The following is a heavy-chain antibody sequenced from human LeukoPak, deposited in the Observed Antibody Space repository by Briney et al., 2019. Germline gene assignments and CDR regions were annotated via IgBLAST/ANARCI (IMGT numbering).Heavy chain of an antibody. V-gene: IGHV4-59*08. J-gene: IGHJ4*02. CDR2: ISHSGTT. D-gene: IGHD6-19*01. Sequence: SSETLSLTCTVSGGSISSYYWSWIRQSPGKGLEWVGYISHSGTTSYNSSLKSRVTISVDTSKNQLSLKLTSVTAADTAVYYCARWDDSAWGFGNWGPGTLVTVSS. CDR3: ARWDDSAWGFGN. CDR1: GGSISSYY.